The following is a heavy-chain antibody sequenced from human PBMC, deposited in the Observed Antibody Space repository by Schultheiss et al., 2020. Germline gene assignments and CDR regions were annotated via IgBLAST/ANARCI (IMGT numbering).Heavy chain of an antibody. D-gene: IGHD2-2*01. V-gene: IGHV3-48*01. CDR3: ARLEYQLSGYYYGMDV. CDR2: ISSRSRG. Sequence: GGSLRLSCAASAFTFSSYSMNWVRQAPGKGLEWVSYISSRSRGYYVESVQGRFTISRDNAKNSLYLQMNSLRAEDTAVYYCARLEYQLSGYYYGMDVWGQGTTVTVSS. CDR1: AFTFSSYS. J-gene: IGHJ6*02.